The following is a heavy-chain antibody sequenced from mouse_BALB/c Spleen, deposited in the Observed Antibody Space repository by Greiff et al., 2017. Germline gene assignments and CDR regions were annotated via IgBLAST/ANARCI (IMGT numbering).Heavy chain of an antibody. V-gene: IGHV5-6*02. CDR1: GFTFSSYG. CDR2: ISSGGSYT. Sequence: EVKLVESGGDLVKPGGSLKLSCAASGFTFSSYGMSWVRQTPDKRLEWVATISSGGSYTYYPDSVKGRFTISRDNAKNTLYLQMSSLKSEDTAMYYCARHRSGGKGDFDYWGQGTTLTVSS. J-gene: IGHJ2*01. CDR3: ARHRSGGKGDFDY. D-gene: IGHD1-3*01.